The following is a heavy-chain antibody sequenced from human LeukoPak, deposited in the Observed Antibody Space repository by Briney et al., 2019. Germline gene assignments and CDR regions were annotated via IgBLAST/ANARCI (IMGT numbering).Heavy chain of an antibody. CDR1: GGSISNYY. V-gene: IGHV4-59*01. CDR2: IYYSGST. D-gene: IGHD4-17*01. CDR3: AKDGGYGDYSDYYYYGMDV. Sequence: SETLSLTCTVSGGSISNYYWSWIWQPPGKGLDWIGYIYYSGSTNYNPSLKSRVTISVDTSKNQFSLKLSSVTAADTAVYYCAKDGGYGDYSDYYYYGMDVWGQGTTVTVSS. J-gene: IGHJ6*02.